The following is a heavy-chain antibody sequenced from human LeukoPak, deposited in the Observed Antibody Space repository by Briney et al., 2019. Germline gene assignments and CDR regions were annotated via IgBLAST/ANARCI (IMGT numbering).Heavy chain of an antibody. CDR3: AKDVEASSSWYRGDWSDP. V-gene: IGHV3-23*01. CDR1: GFTFSSYA. J-gene: IGHJ5*02. D-gene: IGHD6-13*01. Sequence: GSLRLSCAASGFTFSSYAMSWVRQAPGKGLEWVSAISGSGGSTYYADSVKGRFTISRDNSKNTLYLQMNSLRAEDTAVYYCAKDVEASSSWYRGDWSDPWGQGTLVTVSS. CDR2: ISGSGGST.